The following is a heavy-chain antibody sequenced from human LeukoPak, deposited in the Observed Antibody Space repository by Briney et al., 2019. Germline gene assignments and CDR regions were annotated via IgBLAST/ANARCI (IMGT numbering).Heavy chain of an antibody. D-gene: IGHD5-24*01. CDR2: IIPIFRAT. CDR1: GGTFSSYG. J-gene: IGHJ4*02. CDR3: ARSRRAGYNVFYFDY. V-gene: IGHV1-69*05. Sequence: SVKVSCKPSGGTFSSYGVSWVRQAPGQGLEWMGGIIPIFRATNYAQRFRGRDTITTDESTSTVYMELSSLRSEDTAVYFCARSRRAGYNVFYFDYWGQGTLVTVSS.